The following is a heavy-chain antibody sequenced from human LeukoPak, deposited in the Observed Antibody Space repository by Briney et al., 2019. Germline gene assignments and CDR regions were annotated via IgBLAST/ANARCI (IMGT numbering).Heavy chain of an antibody. D-gene: IGHD3-22*01. CDR1: GYTFTN. Sequence: ASVKVSCKASGYTFTNIHWVRQGPAHGLEWMGIVTPSGGSATYEQTFQGRVTMTRDTSTSTVYMELSSLRSEDTAVYFCARVSQDSRSYKHVFDYWGQGTLVTVSS. CDR3: ARVSQDSRSYKHVFDY. J-gene: IGHJ4*02. V-gene: IGHV1-46*01. CDR2: VTPSGGSA.